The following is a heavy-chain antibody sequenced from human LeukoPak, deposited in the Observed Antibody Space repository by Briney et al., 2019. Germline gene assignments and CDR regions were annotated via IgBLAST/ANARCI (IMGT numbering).Heavy chain of an antibody. CDR2: INSDGSST. J-gene: IGHJ6*03. Sequence: TGGSLRLSCAASGFTFSSYWMHWVRQAPGKGLVWVSRINSDGSSTSYADSVKGRFTISRDNAKNTLYLQMNSLRAEDTAVYYCATERAGERPRPLLSYYYMDVWGKGTTVTISS. V-gene: IGHV3-74*01. CDR3: ATERAGERPRPLLSYYYMDV. CDR1: GFTFSSYW. D-gene: IGHD3-16*01.